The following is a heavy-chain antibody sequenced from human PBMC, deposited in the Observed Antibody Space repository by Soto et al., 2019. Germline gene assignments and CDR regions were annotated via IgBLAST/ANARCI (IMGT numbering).Heavy chain of an antibody. CDR2: INAGNGNT. D-gene: IGHD3-22*01. Sequence: ASVKVSCKASGYTFTSYAMHWVRQAPGQRLEWMGWINAGNGNTKYSQKFQGRVTITRDTSASTAYMELSSLRSEDTAVYYCARGSHYDSSGYYYPDAFDIWGQGTMVTVSS. J-gene: IGHJ3*02. V-gene: IGHV1-3*01. CDR1: GYTFTSYA. CDR3: ARGSHYDSSGYYYPDAFDI.